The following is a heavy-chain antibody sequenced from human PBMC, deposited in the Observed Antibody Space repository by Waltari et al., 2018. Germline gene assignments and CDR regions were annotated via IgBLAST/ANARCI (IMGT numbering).Heavy chain of an antibody. J-gene: IGHJ3*02. Sequence: QVQLVESGGGVVQPGRSLRLSCAASGFTFSRYAMHWVRQAPGKGLEWVAVISYDGSNKYYADSVKGRFTISRDNSKNTLYLQMNSLRAEDTAVYYCARGRYHDAFDIWGQGTMVTVSS. D-gene: IGHD3-16*02. V-gene: IGHV3-30-3*01. CDR3: ARGRYHDAFDI. CDR1: GFTFSRYA. CDR2: ISYDGSNK.